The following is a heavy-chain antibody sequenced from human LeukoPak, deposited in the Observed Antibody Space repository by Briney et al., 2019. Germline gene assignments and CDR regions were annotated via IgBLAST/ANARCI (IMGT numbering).Heavy chain of an antibody. Sequence: ASVKASCKASGYTFTGYYMHWVRQAPGQGLEWMGWINPNSGGTNYAQKFQGRVTMTRDTSISTAYMELSRLRSDDTAVYYCARDRVVPAAMGYYYYYYGMDVWGQGTTVTVSS. CDR2: INPNSGGT. J-gene: IGHJ6*02. V-gene: IGHV1-2*02. CDR3: ARDRVVPAAMGYYYYYYGMDV. D-gene: IGHD2-2*01. CDR1: GYTFTGYY.